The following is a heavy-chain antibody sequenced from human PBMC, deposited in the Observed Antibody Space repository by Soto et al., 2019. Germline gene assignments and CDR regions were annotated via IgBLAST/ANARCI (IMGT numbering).Heavy chain of an antibody. D-gene: IGHD4-17*01. CDR1: GFTFSSYG. J-gene: IGHJ3*02. CDR3: ARGPRLRWRNDAFDI. Sequence: QVQLVESGGGVVQPGRSLRLSCAASGFTFSSYGMHWVRQAPGKGLGGVAVIWYDGSNKYYADSVKGRFTISRDNSKNTLYLQMNSLRAEDTAVYYCARGPRLRWRNDAFDIWGQGTMVTVSS. V-gene: IGHV3-33*01. CDR2: IWYDGSNK.